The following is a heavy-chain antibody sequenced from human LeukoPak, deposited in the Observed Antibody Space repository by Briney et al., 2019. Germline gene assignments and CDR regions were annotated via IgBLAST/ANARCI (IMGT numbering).Heavy chain of an antibody. J-gene: IGHJ4*02. CDR2: FYSGDDT. CDR3: ARDLDGGDPIDY. CDR1: GFTVSSTY. D-gene: IGHD4-17*01. V-gene: IGHV3-53*01. Sequence: GGSLRLSCAASGFTVSSTYMSWVRQAPGEGLEWVSVFYSGDDTFFAGSVKGRFTISRDNAKNSLYLQMNRLRDEDMAVYYCARDLDGGDPIDYWGQGTLVTVSS.